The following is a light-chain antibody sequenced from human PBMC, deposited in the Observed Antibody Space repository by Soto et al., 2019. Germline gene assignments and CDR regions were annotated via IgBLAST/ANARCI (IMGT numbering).Light chain of an antibody. CDR1: QRVSSW. CDR3: QHYDSYSLYT. CDR2: DAS. V-gene: IGKV1-5*01. Sequence: IQMTQSPSTLSASVGDRVTITCRASQRVSSWLAWYQQKPGKAPKYLIYDASSLESGVPSRFSGSGSGTEFTLTISSLQPDDFATYYCQHYDSYSLYTFGQGTRLEIK. J-gene: IGKJ2*01.